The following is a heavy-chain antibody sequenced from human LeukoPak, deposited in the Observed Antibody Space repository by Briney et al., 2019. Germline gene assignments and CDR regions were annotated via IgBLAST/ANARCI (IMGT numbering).Heavy chain of an antibody. D-gene: IGHD4-11*01. V-gene: IGHV3-30*18. CDR3: AKDSTVDDY. CDR2: ISYDGSNK. J-gene: IGHJ4*02. Sequence: GLEWVAFISYDGSNKYYADSVKGRFTISRDNSKNTLYLQMNSLRAEDTAVYYCAKDSTVDDYWGQGTXV.